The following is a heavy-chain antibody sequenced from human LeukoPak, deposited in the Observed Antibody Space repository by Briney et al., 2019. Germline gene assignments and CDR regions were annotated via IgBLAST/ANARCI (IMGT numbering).Heavy chain of an antibody. V-gene: IGHV4-38-2*02. CDR1: RYSISSGYF. Sequence: PSETLSLTCTVSRYSISSGYFWGWIRHPPGKGLEWIGSIYHSGSTNYNPSLRSRVTISVDTSKNQFSLRLSSVTAADTAVYYCARQQGGTFDIWGQGTMVTVSS. J-gene: IGHJ3*02. CDR3: ARQQGGTFDI. D-gene: IGHD3-16*01. CDR2: IYHSGST.